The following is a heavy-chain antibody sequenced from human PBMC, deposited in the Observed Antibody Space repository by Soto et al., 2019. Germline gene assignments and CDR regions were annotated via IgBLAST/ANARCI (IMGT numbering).Heavy chain of an antibody. CDR2: INNIGST. J-gene: IGHJ4*02. Sequence: SETLSLTCAVYVGSFTTYYWIWIRQSPGKGLEWIGEINNIGSTNYNPSLKSRVTISVDTSKNQFSLKLNSVTAADTAVYYCARGRSTTVTRRLFVYWGQGTLVTVSS. CDR3: ARGRSTTVTRRLFVY. D-gene: IGHD4-4*01. CDR1: VGSFTTYY. V-gene: IGHV4-34*01.